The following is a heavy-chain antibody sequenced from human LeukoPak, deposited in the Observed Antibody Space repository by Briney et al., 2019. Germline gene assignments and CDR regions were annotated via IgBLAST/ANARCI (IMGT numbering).Heavy chain of an antibody. CDR2: INPNSGGT. J-gene: IGHJ3*02. V-gene: IGHV1-2*02. D-gene: IGHD3-22*01. CDR3: ARVVLGNYYDSSGYYPSHDAFDI. CDR1: GYTFTGYY. Sequence: ASVKVSCKASGYTFTGYYMHWVRQAPGQGLEWMGWINPNSGGTNYAQKFQGRVTMTRDTSISTAYMELSRLRSDDTAVYYCARVVLGNYYDSSGYYPSHDAFDIWGQGTMVTVSS.